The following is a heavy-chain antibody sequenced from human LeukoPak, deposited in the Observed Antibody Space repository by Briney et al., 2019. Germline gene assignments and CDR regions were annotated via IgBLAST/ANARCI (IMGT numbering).Heavy chain of an antibody. CDR1: GGTFSSYA. D-gene: IGHD2-2*01. J-gene: IGHJ2*01. Sequence: SVKVSCKASGGTFSSYAISWVRQAPGQGLEWMGGIIPIFGTANYAQKFQGRVTITTDESTSTAYMELSSLRSEDTAVYYCAREVVLVVVPAGGYFDLWGRGTLVTVSS. CDR2: IIPIFGTA. V-gene: IGHV1-69*05. CDR3: AREVVLVVVPAGGYFDL.